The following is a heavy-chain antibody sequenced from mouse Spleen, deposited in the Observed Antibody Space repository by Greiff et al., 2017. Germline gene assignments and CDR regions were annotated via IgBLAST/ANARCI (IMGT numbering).Heavy chain of an antibody. D-gene: IGHD1-1*02. CDR1: GFTFSSYA. J-gene: IGHJ2*01. CDR3: ARDGDYFDY. V-gene: IGHV5-9*01. Sequence: DVKLVESGGGLVKPGGSLKLSCAASGFTFSSYAMSWVRQTPEKRLEWVAYISSGGGNTYYPDSVKGRFTISRDNAKNTLYLQMSSLRSEDTALYYCARDGDYFDYWGQGTTLTVSS. CDR2: ISSGGGNT.